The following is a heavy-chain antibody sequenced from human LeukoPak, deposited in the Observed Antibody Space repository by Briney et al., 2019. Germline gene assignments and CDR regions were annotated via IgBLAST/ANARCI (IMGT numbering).Heavy chain of an antibody. CDR1: GFTFSIYG. V-gene: IGHV3-30*02. CDR2: IRYDGSNK. J-gene: IGHJ3*02. Sequence: PGGSLRLSCAESGFTFSIYGMHWVRQAPGKGLEWVAFIRYDGSNKYYADSVKGRFTISRDNSKNTLYLQMNSLRAEDTAVYYCAKDKGDAFDIWGQGTMVTVSS. CDR3: AKDKGDAFDI.